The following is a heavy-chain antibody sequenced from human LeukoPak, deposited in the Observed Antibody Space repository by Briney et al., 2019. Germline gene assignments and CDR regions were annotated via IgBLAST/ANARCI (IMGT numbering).Heavy chain of an antibody. D-gene: IGHD2-8*01. CDR2: ISWNSGSI. V-gene: IGHV3-9*01. CDR1: GFTFDDYA. CDR3: AKVLDRVTSVLGDRISFDY. Sequence: GGSLRLSCAASGFTFDDYAMHWVRQAPGKGLEWVSGISWNSGSIGYADSVKGRFTISRDSAKNSLYLQMNSLRAEDTALYYCAKVLDRVTSVLGDRISFDYWGQGTLVTVSS. J-gene: IGHJ4*02.